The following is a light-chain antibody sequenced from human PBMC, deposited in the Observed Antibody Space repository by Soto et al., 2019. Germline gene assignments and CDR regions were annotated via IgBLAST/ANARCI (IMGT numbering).Light chain of an antibody. CDR3: QQYNDWPPLT. J-gene: IGKJ4*01. V-gene: IGKV3-15*01. CDR1: QSVSGN. CDR2: GAS. Sequence: EIVMTQSPATLAVSPGERATLSCRASQSVSGNLAWYQQKPGQAPRLLIYGASTRATGIPARFSGSGSGTEFTLTITSLQSEDFAVYYCQQYNDWPPLTFGGGTKVEIK.